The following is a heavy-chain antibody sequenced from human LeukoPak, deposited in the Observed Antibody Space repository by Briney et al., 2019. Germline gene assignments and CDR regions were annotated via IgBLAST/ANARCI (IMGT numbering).Heavy chain of an antibody. CDR2: INPNSGGT. CDR1: GYTFTGYY. D-gene: IGHD2-15*01. J-gene: IGHJ4*02. Sequence: ASVKVSCKAPGYTFTGYYMHWVRQAPGQGLEWMGWINPNSGGTNYAQKFQGRVTMTRDTSISTAYMELSRLRSDDTAVYYCASGYCSGGSCYPVDYWGQGTLVTVSS. V-gene: IGHV1-2*02. CDR3: ASGYCSGGSCYPVDY.